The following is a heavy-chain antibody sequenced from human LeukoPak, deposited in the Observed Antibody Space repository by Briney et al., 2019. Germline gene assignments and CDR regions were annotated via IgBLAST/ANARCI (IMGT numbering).Heavy chain of an antibody. CDR3: VKSSGTYYLGDYYYGMDV. D-gene: IGHD3-10*01. CDR2: ISNNGGTT. V-gene: IGHV3-64D*06. Sequence: GGSLRLSCSASGFMFSSYAVHWVRQAPGKGLEYVSGISNNGGTTYYADSVKGRFTISRDNSKNTLFLQMSSLRADDTAVYYCVKSSGTYYLGDYYYGMDVWGQGTPVTVSS. CDR1: GFMFSSYA. J-gene: IGHJ6*02.